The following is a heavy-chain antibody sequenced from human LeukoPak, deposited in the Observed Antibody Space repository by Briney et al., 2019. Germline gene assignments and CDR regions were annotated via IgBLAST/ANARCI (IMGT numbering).Heavy chain of an antibody. CDR1: GYTLRKYG. J-gene: IGHJ4*02. CDR3: ARESYCSGGNCYSGAGDY. CDR2: IRAKNGNT. D-gene: IGHD2-15*01. V-gene: IGHV1-18*01. Sequence: ASLKASSKASGYTLRKYGITCVRQTPGQRLESMGWIRAKNGNTKYAQNLQGRVTMTTDTSTSTAYMELRRLTSDDTAVYYCARESYCSGGNCYSGAGDYWGQGTLVSVSS.